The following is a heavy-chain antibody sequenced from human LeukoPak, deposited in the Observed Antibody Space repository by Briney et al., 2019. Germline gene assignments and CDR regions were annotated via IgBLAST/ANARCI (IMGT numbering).Heavy chain of an antibody. Sequence: PSETLSLTCTVSGGSISSYYWSWIRQPPRKGLEWIGYIYATGSTNYNPSLKSRVTISADTSKNQFSLNLRSVTAADTAVYYCARHGSVRSPLGPWGQGTLVTVSS. CDR2: IYATGST. V-gene: IGHV4-4*09. CDR3: ARHGSVRSPLGP. D-gene: IGHD3-10*01. J-gene: IGHJ5*02. CDR1: GGSISSYY.